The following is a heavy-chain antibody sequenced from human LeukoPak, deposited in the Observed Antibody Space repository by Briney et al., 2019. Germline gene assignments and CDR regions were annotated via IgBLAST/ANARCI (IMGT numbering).Heavy chain of an antibody. CDR1: GGSISSSSYY. D-gene: IGHD3-10*01. Sequence: SETLSLTCTVSGGSISSSSYYWGWIRQPPGKGLEWIGSIYYSGSTYYNPSLNTRVTISADTSKNQFSLKLSSVTAADTAVYYCAKGSGSYYSFDCWGQGTLVTVSS. CDR2: IYYSGST. V-gene: IGHV4-39*01. J-gene: IGHJ4*02. CDR3: AKGSGSYYSFDC.